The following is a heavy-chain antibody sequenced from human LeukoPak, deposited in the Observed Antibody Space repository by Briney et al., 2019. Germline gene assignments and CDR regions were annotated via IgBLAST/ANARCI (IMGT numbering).Heavy chain of an antibody. CDR3: ARVVARRYCSGGSCHADY. J-gene: IGHJ4*02. CDR2: IYHSGST. D-gene: IGHD2-15*01. Sequence: SGTLSLTCAVSGGSISSSNWWSWVRQPPGKGLEWIGEIYHSGSTNYNPSLKSRVTISVDKPKNQFSLKLSSVTAADTAVYYCARVVARRYCSGGSCHADYWGQGTLVTVSS. CDR1: GGSISSSNW. V-gene: IGHV4-4*02.